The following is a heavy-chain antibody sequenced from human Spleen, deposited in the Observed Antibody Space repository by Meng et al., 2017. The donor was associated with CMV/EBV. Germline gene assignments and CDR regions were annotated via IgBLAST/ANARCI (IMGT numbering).Heavy chain of an antibody. J-gene: IGHJ6*02. D-gene: IGHD1-26*01. V-gene: IGHV4-59*12. CDR2: IFYSGTT. Sequence: GSLRLSCTVSGGSISTYYWSWIRQPPGKELEWIGYIFYSGTTNYNPSLKGRVTISVDTSKNQFSLKLSSVTAADTAVYYCARGFLRGSSQCYYYGMDVWGQGTTVTVSS. CDR1: GGSISTYY. CDR3: ARGFLRGSSQCYYYGMDV.